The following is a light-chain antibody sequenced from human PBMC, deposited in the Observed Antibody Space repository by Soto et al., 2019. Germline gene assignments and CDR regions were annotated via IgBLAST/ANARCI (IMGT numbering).Light chain of an antibody. J-gene: IGKJ1*01. CDR3: QQYGSSPWT. CDR2: GAS. CDR1: QSVSSSY. V-gene: IGKV3-20*01. Sequence: EIVLTQSPDTLSLSPGERATLSCRASQSVSSSYLAWYQQTPGQAPRLLIYGASSRATGIPDGFSGSGSGTDFTLTISTLEPEDFAVYYCQQYGSSPWTFGQGTKVDIK.